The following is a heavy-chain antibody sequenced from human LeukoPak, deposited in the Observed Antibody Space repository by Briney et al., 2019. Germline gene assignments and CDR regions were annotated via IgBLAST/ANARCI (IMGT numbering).Heavy chain of an antibody. J-gene: IGHJ3*02. CDR3: ARSPRYGDGAFDI. Sequence: PSETLSLTCTVSGGSISSYYWSWIRPPPGKGLEWIGYIYYSGSTNYNPSLKSRVTISVDTSKNRFSLKLSSVTAADTAVYYCARSPRYGDGAFDIWGQGTMVTVSS. V-gene: IGHV4-59*01. D-gene: IGHD4-17*01. CDR2: IYYSGST. CDR1: GGSISSYY.